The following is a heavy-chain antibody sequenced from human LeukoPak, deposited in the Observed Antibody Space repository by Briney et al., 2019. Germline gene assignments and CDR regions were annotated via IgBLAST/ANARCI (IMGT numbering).Heavy chain of an antibody. D-gene: IGHD2-2*02. CDR3: ARPLSPVVYPHH. V-gene: IGHV5-10-1*01. CDR1: GYSFTSFW. J-gene: IGHJ5*02. CDR2: IDPSDSYT. Sequence: GQSLELPPQGSGYSFTSFWNGWVRQMPGKGLEWMGRIDPSDSYTNYSPSFQGHVTISADKSISTAHLQWSSLKAPDTAMYYCARPLSPVVYPHHWSQGTLVTVSS.